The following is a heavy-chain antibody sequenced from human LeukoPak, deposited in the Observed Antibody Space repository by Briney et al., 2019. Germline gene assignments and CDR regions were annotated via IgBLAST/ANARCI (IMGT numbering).Heavy chain of an antibody. J-gene: IGHJ4*02. CDR3: ARPRCDYVWGSYRCNYFDY. Sequence: SGTLSLTCAVSGVSISRSDWWSWVRQPPGKGLEWIGEISHSGGTNYNPSLKSRVTISVDTSKNQFSLKLSSVTAADTAVYYCARPRCDYVWGSYRCNYFDYWGQGTLVTVSS. D-gene: IGHD3-16*02. V-gene: IGHV4-4*02. CDR1: GVSISRSDW. CDR2: ISHSGGT.